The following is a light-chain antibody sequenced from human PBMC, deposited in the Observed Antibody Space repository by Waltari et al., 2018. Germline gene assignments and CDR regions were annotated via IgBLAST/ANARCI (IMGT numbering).Light chain of an antibody. J-gene: IGLJ3*02. CDR1: ILAKRS. CDR3: YSAADNNRQV. V-gene: IGLV3-27*01. CDR2: KDS. Sequence: SYELTQPSSVSVSPGQTARITCSGDILAKRSARWFQQKPGQAPVVVIYKDSERPSGIPERFSGSNSRTTVTLTISGAQVEDEADYYCYSAADNNRQVFGGGTKLTVL.